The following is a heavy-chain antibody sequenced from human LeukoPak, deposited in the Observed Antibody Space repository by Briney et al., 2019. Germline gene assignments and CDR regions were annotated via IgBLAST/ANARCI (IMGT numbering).Heavy chain of an antibody. Sequence: GGSLRLSCAASGFTFSSYWMHWVRQAPGKGLVWVSRINTDGISTSYADSVKGRFTISRDNAKNTLYPQMNSLRAEDTAVYYCARGPDSSWYNYYYGMDVWGQGTTVTVSS. D-gene: IGHD6-13*01. J-gene: IGHJ6*02. CDR1: GFTFSSYW. CDR2: INTDGIST. V-gene: IGHV3-74*01. CDR3: ARGPDSSWYNYYYGMDV.